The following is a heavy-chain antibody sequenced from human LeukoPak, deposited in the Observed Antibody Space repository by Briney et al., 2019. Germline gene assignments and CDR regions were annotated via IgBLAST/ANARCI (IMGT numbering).Heavy chain of an antibody. V-gene: IGHV3-23*01. CDR2: ISGSGGSI. D-gene: IGHD4-23*01. CDR3: AKDRLSTPTAPRFDP. J-gene: IGHJ5*02. Sequence: GGSLRLSCAASGFTFSSYATSWVRQAPGKGLEWVSVISGSGGSISYADSVKGRFTISRDNSKNTLYLQMNSLRAEDTALYYCAKDRLSTPTAPRFDPWGQGTQVTVSS. CDR1: GFTFSSYA.